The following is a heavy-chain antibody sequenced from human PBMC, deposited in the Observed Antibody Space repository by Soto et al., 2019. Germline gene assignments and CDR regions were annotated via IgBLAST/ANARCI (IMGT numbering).Heavy chain of an antibody. J-gene: IGHJ3*02. Sequence: QVHLVQSGAEVKTPGSSVKVSCKAAGGTFNTYTLIWVRQAPGHGLEWMGRIIPMLTVTNSAQKFQGRRTLTAHKSTGTAFMELTSLRSDDTAIYYCSIGSRSAETFDIWGQGTMVTVSS. V-gene: IGHV1-69*02. CDR2: IIPMLTVT. CDR3: SIGSRSAETFDI. D-gene: IGHD2-2*01. CDR1: GGTFNTYT.